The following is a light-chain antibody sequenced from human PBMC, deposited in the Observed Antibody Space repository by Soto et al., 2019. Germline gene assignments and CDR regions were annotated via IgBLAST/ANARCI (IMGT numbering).Light chain of an antibody. CDR3: CSSAPESTYV. V-gene: IGLV2-23*01. J-gene: IGLJ1*01. Sequence: LAQPASVSGSPGQSITISCAGTDSDVGAYDSVSWYQQHPHKAPQLIIYKGTQRPSGVSNRFSGSTSGNAASLTISALQADDEADYFCCSSAPESTYVFGTGTKVTVL. CDR1: DSDVGAYDS. CDR2: KGT.